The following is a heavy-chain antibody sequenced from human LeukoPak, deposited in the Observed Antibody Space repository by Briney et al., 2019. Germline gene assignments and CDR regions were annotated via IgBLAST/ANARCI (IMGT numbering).Heavy chain of an antibody. CDR2: INHSGST. Sequence: SETLSLTCAVYGGSFSGYYWSWIRQPPGKGLEWIGEINHSGSTNYNPSLKSRVTLSVDTSKNQFSLKLSSVTAADTAVYYCARAGYSSSWYVRFWFDPWGQGTLVTVSS. J-gene: IGHJ5*02. V-gene: IGHV4-34*01. CDR3: ARAGYSSSWYVRFWFDP. D-gene: IGHD6-13*01. CDR1: GGSFSGYY.